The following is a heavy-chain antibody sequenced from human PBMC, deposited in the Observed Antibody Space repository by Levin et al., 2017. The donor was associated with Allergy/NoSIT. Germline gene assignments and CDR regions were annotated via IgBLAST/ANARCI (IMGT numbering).Heavy chain of an antibody. J-gene: IGHJ4*02. V-gene: IGHV5-51*01. D-gene: IGHD3-10*01. CDR2: IYPGDSDT. Sequence: KVSCKVSGYSFSRYWIGWLRQMPGKGLELMGIIYPGDSDTKYSPSFQGHVTISADTSISTAYLQWTSLEASDTAIYYCAKQLFWFGAFDYWGQGTLVTVSS. CDR1: GYSFSRYW. CDR3: AKQLFWFGAFDY.